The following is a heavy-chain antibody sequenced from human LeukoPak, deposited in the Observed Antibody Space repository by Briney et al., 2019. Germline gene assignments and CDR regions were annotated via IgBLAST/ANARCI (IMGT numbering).Heavy chain of an antibody. V-gene: IGHV4-39*01. CDR2: VSFSGST. CDR3: ATRNSETADDR. Sequence: SETLSLTCTVSGGSITSPDYHWGWIRQPQGKGLEWIGSVSFSGSTHYNSSLKSRVIVFVETSENRFFLRMKFVTAADTDLYFCATRNSETADDRWGQGILVTVSS. J-gene: IGHJ5*02. D-gene: IGHD2/OR15-2a*01. CDR1: GGSITSPDYH.